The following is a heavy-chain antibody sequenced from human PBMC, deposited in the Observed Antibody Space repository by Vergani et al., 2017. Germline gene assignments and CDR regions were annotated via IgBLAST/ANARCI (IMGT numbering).Heavy chain of an antibody. CDR3: ARPSHGKGRYYYGMDV. CDR2: IYPGDSDT. CDR1: GYRFTSYW. J-gene: IGHJ6*02. V-gene: IGHV5-51*01. D-gene: IGHD3-10*01. Sequence: EVQLVQSGAEVKKPGESLKISCKGSGYRFTSYWIGWVRQMPGKGLEWMGIIYPGDSDTRYSPSFQGQVTISADKSISTAYLQWGSLKASDTAMYYCARPSHGKGRYYYGMDVWGQGTTVTVSS.